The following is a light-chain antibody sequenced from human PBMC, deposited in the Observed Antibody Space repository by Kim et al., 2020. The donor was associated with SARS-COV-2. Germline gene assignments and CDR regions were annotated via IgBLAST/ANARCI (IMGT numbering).Light chain of an antibody. CDR3: QSFDRDVNGYV. Sequence: QRVTISCTGGSSNIGAAYDVHWYLQLPGTVPKLLIYGNNNRPSGVPDRFSGSKSGTSASLAITGLQAEDEADYYCQSFDRDVNGYVFGTGTKVTVL. CDR1: SSNIGAAYD. J-gene: IGLJ1*01. CDR2: GNN. V-gene: IGLV1-40*01.